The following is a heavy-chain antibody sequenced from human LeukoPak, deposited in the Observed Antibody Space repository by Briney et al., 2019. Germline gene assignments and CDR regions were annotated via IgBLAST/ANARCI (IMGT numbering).Heavy chain of an antibody. CDR1: GYTFTCYY. V-gene: IGHV1-2*02. Sequence: GASVTVSFKASGYTFTCYYMHWVRQPPGQGLEWMGWINPNSGGTNYAQKFQGRVTMTRDTSISTAYMELSRLRSDDTAVYYCARDLVTMRATFDIWGQGTMVTVSS. D-gene: IGHD3-22*01. CDR2: INPNSGGT. CDR3: ARDLVTMRATFDI. J-gene: IGHJ3*02.